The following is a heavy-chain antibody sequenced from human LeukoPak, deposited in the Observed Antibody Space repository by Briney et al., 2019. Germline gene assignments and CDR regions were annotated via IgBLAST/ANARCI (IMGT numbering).Heavy chain of an antibody. CDR3: ARDSKATWYNWIGLDP. V-gene: IGHV3-48*01. CDR2: ISSFSGTI. Sequence: GGSLRLSCAASGFTFSSYGMHWVRQAPGKGLEWVSYISSFSGTINYADSVKGRFTISRDNAKNSLYLQMNSLRAEDTAVYYCARDSKATWYNWIGLDPWGQGTLVTVSS. D-gene: IGHD1-20*01. CDR1: GFTFSSYG. J-gene: IGHJ5*02.